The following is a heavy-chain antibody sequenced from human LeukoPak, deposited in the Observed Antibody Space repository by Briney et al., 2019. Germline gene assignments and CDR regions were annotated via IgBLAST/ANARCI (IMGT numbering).Heavy chain of an antibody. Sequence: SETLSLTCAVYGGSFSGYYWSWIRQPPGKGLEWIGEINHSGSTNYNPSLKSRVTISVDTSKNQFSLKLSSVTAADTAVYYCARGSGSSWYVYWGQGTLVTVSS. J-gene: IGHJ4*02. D-gene: IGHD6-13*01. V-gene: IGHV4-34*01. CDR3: ARGSGSSWYVY. CDR1: GGSFSGYY. CDR2: INHSGST.